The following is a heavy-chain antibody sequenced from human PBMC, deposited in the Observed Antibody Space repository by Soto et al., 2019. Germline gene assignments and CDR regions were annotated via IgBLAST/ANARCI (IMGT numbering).Heavy chain of an antibody. CDR3: TKSHSTALVPYYFDY. Sequence: QVRLVESGGGVVQPGTSLRLSCAASGFTFSSYAIHWVRQAPGKGLEWVAFMSSDGSNTFYADSVRGRFTVSRDNSKSTPYLQMNGLMPEDTAVYYCTKSHSTALVPYYFDYWGQGTLVTVSS. J-gene: IGHJ4*02. V-gene: IGHV3-30*18. CDR2: MSSDGSNT. CDR1: GFTFSSYA. D-gene: IGHD5-18*01.